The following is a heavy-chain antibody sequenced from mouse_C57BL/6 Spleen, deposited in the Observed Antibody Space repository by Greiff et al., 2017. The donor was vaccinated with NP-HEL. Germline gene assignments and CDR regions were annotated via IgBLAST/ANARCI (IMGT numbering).Heavy chain of an antibody. J-gene: IGHJ2*01. CDR3: ARRGITTVVAPYYFDY. D-gene: IGHD1-1*01. V-gene: IGHV5-17*01. CDR1: GFTFSDYG. Sequence: EVKLMESGGGLVKPGGSLKLSCAASGFTFSDYGMHWVRQAPEKGLEWVAYISSGSSTIYYADTVKGRFTISRDNAKNTLFLQMTSLRSEDTAMYYCARRGITTVVAPYYFDYWGQGTTLTVSS. CDR2: ISSGSSTI.